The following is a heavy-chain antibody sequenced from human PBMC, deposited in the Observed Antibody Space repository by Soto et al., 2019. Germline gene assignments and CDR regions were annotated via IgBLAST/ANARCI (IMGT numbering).Heavy chain of an antibody. V-gene: IGHV1-8*01. Sequence: QVQLVQSGAEVKKPGASVKVSCKASGYTFINYDINWVRQATGQGLEWIGWMNPNSGDTGYAQKFQGRVTMTTDTSISTAYMELGNLISDDSAVYYRARGDGSYYGSGSNFDSCGQGTLVTISS. CDR1: GYTFINYD. J-gene: IGHJ5*01. D-gene: IGHD3-10*01. CDR3: ARGDGSYYGSGSNFDS. CDR2: MNPNSGDT.